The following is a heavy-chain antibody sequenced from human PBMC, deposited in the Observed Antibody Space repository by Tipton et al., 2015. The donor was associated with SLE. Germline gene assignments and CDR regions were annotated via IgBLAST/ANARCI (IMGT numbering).Heavy chain of an antibody. J-gene: IGHJ6*02. CDR3: ARFRDEYYYYAIDV. CDR1: GGSISSNY. CDR2: ISDRGGT. Sequence: TLSLTCSVSGGSISSNYWIWIRQPPGKGLEWIGYISDRGGTNYNPSLKSRLTISVDPAKNQFSLKLTSVTAADTAVYYCARFRDEYYYYAIDVWGQGTTVTVSS. V-gene: IGHV4-59*08.